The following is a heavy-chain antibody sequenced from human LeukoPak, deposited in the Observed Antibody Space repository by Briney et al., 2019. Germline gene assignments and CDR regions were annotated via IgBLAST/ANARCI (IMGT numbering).Heavy chain of an antibody. CDR3: ARGLGWGATIFDY. J-gene: IGHJ4*02. V-gene: IGHV4-59*01. CDR2: MYHSGTT. D-gene: IGHD1-26*01. CDR1: GXSITSYY. Sequence: SETLSLICTVSGXSITSYYWTWIRQPPGKGLEWIGYMYHSGTTSNNPSLKSRVTISVDTSKNQFSLKVRSVTAADTAVYYCARGLGWGATIFDYWGQGALVTVSS.